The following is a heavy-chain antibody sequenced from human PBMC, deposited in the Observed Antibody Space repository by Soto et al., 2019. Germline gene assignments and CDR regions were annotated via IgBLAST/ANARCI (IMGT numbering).Heavy chain of an antibody. D-gene: IGHD6-13*01. CDR1: VFTFRSFT. CDR2: ISSNSAYI. V-gene: IGHV3-21*01. J-gene: IGHJ5*02. Sequence: PGGSLRLACAASVFTFRSFTMNWVRQAPGKGREWVSTISSNSAYIYYTDALRGRFTISRGNAKNSLHLQMNSLRAEDTAVYYCTRDASRDSSARGWFDPWGPGTLVTVSS. CDR3: TRDASRDSSARGWFDP.